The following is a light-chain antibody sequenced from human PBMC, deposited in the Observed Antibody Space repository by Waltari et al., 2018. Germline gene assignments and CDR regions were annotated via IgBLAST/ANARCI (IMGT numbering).Light chain of an antibody. V-gene: IGKV3-11*01. J-gene: IGKJ4*01. CDR2: DAS. CDR3: QQRWSWPLT. CDR1: QSVGSL. Sequence: DILLTQSPATLSLSPGERATLSCRASQSVGSLLGWYQQKPGQSPRLVIHDASNRATDFPARFSGSGSGTDFTLTISSLEPEDFAVYYCQQRWSWPLTFGGGTRVELK.